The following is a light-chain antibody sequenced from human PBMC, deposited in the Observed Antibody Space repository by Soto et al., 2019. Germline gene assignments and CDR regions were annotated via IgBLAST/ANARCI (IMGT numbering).Light chain of an antibody. CDR2: RDT. CDR1: NIGGKN. CDR3: QVWDSTIFVI. J-gene: IGLJ2*01. Sequence: SYELTQPLSVSVALGQTARITCGGDNIGGKNVHWYQQKPDQAPVLVIYRDTNRPSGIPERFSGSNSGNTATLTITGAQAGDEADYYCQVWDSTIFVIFGGVTKLTVL. V-gene: IGLV3-9*01.